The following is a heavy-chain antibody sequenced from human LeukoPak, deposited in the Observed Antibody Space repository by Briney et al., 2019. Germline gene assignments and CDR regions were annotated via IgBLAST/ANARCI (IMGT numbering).Heavy chain of an antibody. CDR2: IYTSGST. V-gene: IGHV4-61*02. D-gene: IGHD5-24*01. CDR1: GGSISSGSYY. J-gene: IGHJ4*02. CDR3: ARESEMATIDY. Sequence: PSQTLSLTCTVSGGSISSGSYYWSWIRQPAGTGLEWIGRIYTSGSTNYNPSLKSRVTISVDTSKNQFSLKLSSVTAADTAVYYCARESEMATIDYWGQGTLVTVSS.